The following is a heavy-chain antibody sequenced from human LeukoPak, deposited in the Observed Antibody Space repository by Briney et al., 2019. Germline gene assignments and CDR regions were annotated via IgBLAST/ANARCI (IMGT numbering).Heavy chain of an antibody. Sequence: TGGSLRLSCVASGFTFSSFWMYWVRQAPGKGLVWVSGINSDGSTTNYADSVKGRFTVSRDNSKNTLYLQMDSLRAEDTAVYYCARGGFSHGFDIWGQGTMVTVSS. CDR1: GFTFSSFW. CDR2: INSDGSTT. D-gene: IGHD5-12*01. V-gene: IGHV3-74*01. J-gene: IGHJ3*02. CDR3: ARGGFSHGFDI.